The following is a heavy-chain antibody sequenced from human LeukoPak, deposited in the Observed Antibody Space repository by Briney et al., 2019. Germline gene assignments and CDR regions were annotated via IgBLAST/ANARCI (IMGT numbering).Heavy chain of an antibody. CDR1: GFTFSDSG. V-gene: IGHV3-23*01. D-gene: IGHD2-15*01. Sequence: GGSLRLSCAASGFTFSDSGMSWVRQAPGKGLEWMSSSGDSDGSTYYADSLKGRFTISRDNSKNTLYLQMNNLRAEDTAVYYCAKGGCRGTCNPLAYWGQGALVTVSP. CDR3: AKGGCRGTCNPLAY. J-gene: IGHJ4*02. CDR2: SGDSDGST.